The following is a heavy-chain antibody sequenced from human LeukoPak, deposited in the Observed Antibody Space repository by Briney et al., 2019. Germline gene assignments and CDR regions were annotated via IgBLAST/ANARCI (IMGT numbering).Heavy chain of an antibody. Sequence: GSLRLSCTASGFTFSNYGMNWVRQAPGKGLEWVSGISGSGGGTYYADSVKGRFTISRDNSKNTLYLQMNSLRAEDTAVYYCAKDGYYCSSTSCYLDYWGQGTLVTVSS. CDR3: AKDGYYCSSTSCYLDY. D-gene: IGHD2-2*01. CDR1: GFTFSNYG. CDR2: ISGSGGGT. V-gene: IGHV3-23*01. J-gene: IGHJ4*02.